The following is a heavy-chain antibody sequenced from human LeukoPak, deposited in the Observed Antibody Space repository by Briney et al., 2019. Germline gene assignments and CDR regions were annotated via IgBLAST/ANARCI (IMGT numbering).Heavy chain of an antibody. V-gene: IGHV3-9*03. D-gene: IGHD3-16*01. CDR3: AKGGSAHYYYYYMDV. J-gene: IGHJ6*03. CDR1: GFNFDDYA. CDR2: ISWNSGDI. Sequence: PGTSLRLSCAASGFNFDDYAMHWVRQAPGKGLEWVSGISWNSGDIGYADSVKGRFTISRDNAKNSLYVQMNRLRAEDMALYYCAKGGSAHYYYYYMDVWGKGTTVTVSS.